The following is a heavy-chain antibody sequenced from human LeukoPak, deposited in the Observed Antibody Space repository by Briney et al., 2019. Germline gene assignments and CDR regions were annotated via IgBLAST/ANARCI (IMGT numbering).Heavy chain of an antibody. V-gene: IGHV4-38-2*01. J-gene: IGHJ4*02. CDR3: ARVGRGDYVWGSYSFDY. D-gene: IGHD3-16*01. Sequence: SETLSLTCAVSGYSINSGYYWGWIRQPPGKGLEWIGSIYHSGSTSYNPSLKSRVTISVDTSENQFSLKLSSVTASDTAVYYCARVGRGDYVWGSYSFDYWGQGTLVTVSS. CDR2: IYHSGST. CDR1: GYSINSGYY.